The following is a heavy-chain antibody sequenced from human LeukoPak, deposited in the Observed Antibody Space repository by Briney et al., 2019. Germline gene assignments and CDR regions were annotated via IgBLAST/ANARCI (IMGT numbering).Heavy chain of an antibody. V-gene: IGHV4-34*01. CDR2: INHSGST. CDR1: GGSFSGYY. J-gene: IGHJ4*02. D-gene: IGHD4-17*01. CDR3: AGFSYGDLPTGGLGIGY. Sequence: PSETLSLTCAVYGGSFSGYYWSWIRQPPGKGLEWIGEINHSGSTNYNPSLKSRVAISVDTSKNQFSLKLSSVTAADTAVYYCAGFSYGDLPTGGLGIGYWGQGTLVTVSS.